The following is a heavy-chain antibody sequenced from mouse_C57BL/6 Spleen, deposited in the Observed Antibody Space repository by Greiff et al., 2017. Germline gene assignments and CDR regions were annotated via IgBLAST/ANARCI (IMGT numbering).Heavy chain of an antibody. CDR1: GYTFTDYY. V-gene: IGHV1-19*01. J-gene: IGHJ4*01. Sequence: EVQLQQSGPVLVKPGASVKMSCKASGYTFTDYYMNWVKQSHGKSLEWIGVVNPYNGGTSYNQKFKGKATLTVDKSSSTAYMELNSLTSEDSAVYYCAREELIYYGKSNYYAMDYWGQGTSVTVSS. D-gene: IGHD2-1*01. CDR3: AREELIYYGKSNYYAMDY. CDR2: VNPYNGGT.